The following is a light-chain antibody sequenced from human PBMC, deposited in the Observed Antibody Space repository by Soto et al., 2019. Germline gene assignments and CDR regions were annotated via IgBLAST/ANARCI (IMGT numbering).Light chain of an antibody. CDR1: QSLLHSNGYNF. CDR2: LGS. J-gene: IGKJ5*01. CDR3: MHAFHSPTT. Sequence: DIVMTQSPLSLPVTPGEPASISCRSSQSLLHSNGYNFLDWYLQKPGQSPQLLIYLGSNRASVVHDRFSGSESGTDFTPKISRVQAEYVVVYYCMHAFHSPTTFGQGTRLEI. V-gene: IGKV2-28*01.